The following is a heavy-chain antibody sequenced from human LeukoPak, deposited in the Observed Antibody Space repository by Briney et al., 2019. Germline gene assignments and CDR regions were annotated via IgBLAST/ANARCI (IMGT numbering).Heavy chain of an antibody. V-gene: IGHV3-23*01. J-gene: IGHJ4*02. CDR1: GFTFSRNA. CDR2: ISDSGRNT. CDR3: AKRGVVIRVILVGFHKEAYYFDS. Sequence: GGSLRLSCAASGFTFSRNAMSWARQAPGKGLEWVSSISDSGRNTFYADSVKGRFTISRDNSKNTLSLQMNSLRAEDTAVYFCAKRGVVIRVILVGFHKEAYYFDSWGQGALVTVSS. D-gene: IGHD3-22*01.